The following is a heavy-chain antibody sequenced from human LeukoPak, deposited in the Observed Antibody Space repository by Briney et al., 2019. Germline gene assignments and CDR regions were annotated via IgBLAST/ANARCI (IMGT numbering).Heavy chain of an antibody. CDR3: ARDHPVRGLVWGY. CDR1: GFTFSSHW. J-gene: IGHJ4*02. D-gene: IGHD3-10*01. Sequence: SGGSLRLSCAASGFTFSSHWMSWVRQAPGKGLEWVANINQDGSEKYYVDSVKGRFTISRDNAKNSLYLQMNSLRVEDTAVYFCARDHPVRGLVWGYWGQGTLVTVSS. V-gene: IGHV3-7*05. CDR2: INQDGSEK.